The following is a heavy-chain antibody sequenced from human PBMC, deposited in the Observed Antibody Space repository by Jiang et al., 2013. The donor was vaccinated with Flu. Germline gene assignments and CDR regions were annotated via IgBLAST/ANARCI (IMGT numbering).Heavy chain of an antibody. Sequence: GAEVKKPGESLKISCKGSGYSFTSYWIAWVRQMPGQGLEWMGIIYPGDSDTRYSPSFQGQVTISADKSISTAYLQWSSLKASDTAMYYCARHVLDYISSWYQPIDYWGQGTLVTVSS. J-gene: IGHJ4*02. D-gene: IGHD6-13*01. CDR1: GYSFTSYW. CDR2: IYPGDSDT. V-gene: IGHV5-51*01. CDR3: ARHVLDYISSWYQPIDY.